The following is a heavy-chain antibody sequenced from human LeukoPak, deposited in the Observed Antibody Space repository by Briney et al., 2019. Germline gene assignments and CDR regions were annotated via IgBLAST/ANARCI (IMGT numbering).Heavy chain of an antibody. D-gene: IGHD6-13*01. CDR3: AKGIAATGNSQIFDY. Sequence: PSETLSLTCTVSGDSISNDDYYWSWIRQHPGKGLEWIGYVSFRGSTYYSPSLTSRITVSVDTSRNQFSLRLSSVTAADTAVYYCAKGIAATGNSQIFDYWGQGTLATVSS. CDR1: GDSISNDDYY. V-gene: IGHV4-31*03. CDR2: VSFRGST. J-gene: IGHJ4*02.